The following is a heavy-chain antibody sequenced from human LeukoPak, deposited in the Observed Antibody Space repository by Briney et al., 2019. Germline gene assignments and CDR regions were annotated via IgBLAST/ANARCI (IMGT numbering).Heavy chain of an antibody. CDR1: GFTFSSYA. Sequence: PGGSLRLSCAASGFTFSSYAMSWVRQAPGKGLEWVSAISGSGGSTYYADPVKGRFTISRDNSKNTLYLQMNSLRAEDTAVYYCAKAEYSSGWYDAFDIWGQGTMVTVSS. CDR3: AKAEYSSGWYDAFDI. CDR2: ISGSGGST. D-gene: IGHD6-19*01. V-gene: IGHV3-23*01. J-gene: IGHJ3*02.